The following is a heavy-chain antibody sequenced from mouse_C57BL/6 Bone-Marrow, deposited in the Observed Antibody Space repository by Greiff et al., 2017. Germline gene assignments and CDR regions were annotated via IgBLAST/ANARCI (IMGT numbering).Heavy chain of an antibody. Sequence: EVMLVESGGGLVKPGGSLKLSCAASGFTFSDYGMHWVRQAPEKGLEWVAYISRGSSTIYYADTVKGRFTISRDNAKNTLFLQLTRLRTEDTAKHYCSRQGNYVVLDYWGQGTSVTVSS. CDR2: ISRGSSTI. CDR3: SRQGNYVVLDY. J-gene: IGHJ4*01. D-gene: IGHD1-1*01. V-gene: IGHV5-17*01. CDR1: GFTFSDYG.